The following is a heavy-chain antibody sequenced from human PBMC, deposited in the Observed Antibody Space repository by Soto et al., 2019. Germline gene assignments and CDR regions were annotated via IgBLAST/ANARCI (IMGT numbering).Heavy chain of an antibody. CDR1: GGSISGHY. J-gene: IGHJ4*02. CDR2: IFYTGST. V-gene: IGHV4-59*11. D-gene: IGHD6-19*01. CDR3: ARVGSSGWSPDY. Sequence: PSETLSLTCTASGGSISGHYWIWIRQSPGKGLEWIGYIFYTGSTNYNPSLKSRVTLSVDTSKNQFSLRLSSVTAADTAVYYCARVGSSGWSPDYWGQGTLVTVSS.